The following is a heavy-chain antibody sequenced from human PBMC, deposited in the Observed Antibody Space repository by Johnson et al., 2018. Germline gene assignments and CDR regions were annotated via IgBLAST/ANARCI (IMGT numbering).Heavy chain of an antibody. CDR1: GFTFNYYY. D-gene: IGHD3-22*01. CDR2: ISGSGTTI. Sequence: QVQLVQSGGGLVKPGGSLRLSCAASGFTFNYYYMSWIRQVPGRGLECISYISGSGTTIYYADSVKGRLTLSRDNAKNALYLQLDSLRADDTGVYYWARENRDGSGYLLDLWGQGTLVTVSS. J-gene: IGHJ4*02. V-gene: IGHV3-11*01. CDR3: ARENRDGSGYLLDL.